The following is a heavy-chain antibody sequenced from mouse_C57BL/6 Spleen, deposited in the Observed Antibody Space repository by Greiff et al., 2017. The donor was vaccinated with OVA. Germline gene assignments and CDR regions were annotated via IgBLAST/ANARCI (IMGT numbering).Heavy chain of an antibody. CDR1: GYTFTSYW. CDR2: IDPSDSET. Sequence: QVHVKQSGAELVRPGSSVKLSCKASGYTFTSYWMHWVKQRPIQGLEWIGNIDPSDSETHYNQKFKDKATLTVDKSSSTAYMQLSSLTSEDSAVYYCARTPALLRRFDYWGQGTTLTVSS. V-gene: IGHV1-52*01. CDR3: ARTPALLRRFDY. D-gene: IGHD1-1*01. J-gene: IGHJ2*01.